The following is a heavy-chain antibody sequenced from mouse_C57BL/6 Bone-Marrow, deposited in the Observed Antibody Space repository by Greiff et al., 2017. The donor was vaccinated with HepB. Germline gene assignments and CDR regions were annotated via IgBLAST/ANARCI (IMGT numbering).Heavy chain of an antibody. CDR2: IDPSDSYI. CDR3: ARRASRLSWFAY. CDR1: GYTFTSYW. V-gene: IGHV1-50*01. D-gene: IGHD3-1*01. J-gene: IGHJ3*01. Sequence: VQLQQPGAEFVKPGASVKLSCKASGYTFTSYWMQWVKQRPGQGLEWIGEIDPSDSYINYNQTFKGKATLTVDTSSSTAYMQLSSLTSEDSAVDYCARRASRLSWFAYWGQGTLVTVSA.